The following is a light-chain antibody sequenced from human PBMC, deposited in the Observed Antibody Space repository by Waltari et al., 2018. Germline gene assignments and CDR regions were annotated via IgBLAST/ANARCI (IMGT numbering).Light chain of an antibody. CDR2: EVS. CDR3: SSYTSSSSYV. CDR1: SRAVGGYTS. Sequence: QSALTQPASVSGSPGQSITIPCTGPSRAVGGYTSVSWYQQHPGKAPKLMIYEVSNRPSGVSNRFSGSKSGNTASLTISGLQAEDEADYYCSSYTSSSSYVFGTGTKVTVL. J-gene: IGLJ1*01. V-gene: IGLV2-14*01.